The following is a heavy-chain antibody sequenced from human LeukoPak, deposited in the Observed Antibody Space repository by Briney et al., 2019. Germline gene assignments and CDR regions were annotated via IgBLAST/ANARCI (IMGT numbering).Heavy chain of an antibody. Sequence: GGSLRLSCAASGFTFSSYAMSWVRQAPGKGLEWVSTINGGGVNTHYADSVGGRFTISRDNSKNTLFLQMNSLRDEDTAVYYCAKGANYDFWSGYYFDYWGQGTLVTVSS. V-gene: IGHV3-23*01. CDR2: INGGGVNT. CDR3: AKGANYDFWSGYYFDY. J-gene: IGHJ4*02. D-gene: IGHD3-3*01. CDR1: GFTFSSYA.